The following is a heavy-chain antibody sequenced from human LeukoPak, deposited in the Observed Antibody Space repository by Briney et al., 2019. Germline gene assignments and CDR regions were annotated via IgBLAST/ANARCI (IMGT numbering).Heavy chain of an antibody. D-gene: IGHD2-21*01. Sequence: GGSLRPSCAASGFTFGSYGMSWVRQAAGKGREWVSEICGSVSGSGDCTHYADSVQGRFTISRDNSKKTLYLQMNSLRAEDTAVYYCAKGKVNHDGALDDWGQGTLVTVSS. CDR2: ICGSVSGSGDCT. V-gene: IGHV3-23*01. CDR1: GFTFGSYG. CDR3: AKGKVNHDGALDD. J-gene: IGHJ3*01.